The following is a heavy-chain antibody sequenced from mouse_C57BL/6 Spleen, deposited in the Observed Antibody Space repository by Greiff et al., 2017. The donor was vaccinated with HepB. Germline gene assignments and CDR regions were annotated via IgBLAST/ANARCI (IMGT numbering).Heavy chain of an antibody. J-gene: IGHJ4*01. CDR1: GYTFTSYW. CDR2: IHPYSGST. Sequence: QVQLQQPGAELVKPGASVKLSCKASGYTFTSYWMHWVKQRPGKGLEWIGMIHPYSGSTNYNEKFKSKATLTVDKSSSTAYMQLSSRTSEDSAVYYCARSGEYDEGYYYAMDDWGQGTSVTVSS. V-gene: IGHV1-64*01. CDR3: ARSGEYDEGYYYAMDD. D-gene: IGHD2-14*01.